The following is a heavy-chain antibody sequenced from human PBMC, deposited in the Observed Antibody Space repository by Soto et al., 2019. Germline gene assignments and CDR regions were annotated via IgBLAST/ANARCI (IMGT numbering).Heavy chain of an antibody. CDR3: AKGFISDCGGDCIVDP. CDR1: GFTFSSYT. Sequence: GGSLRLSCAASGFTFSSYTMSWVRQAPGKGLEWVSGISATGGSTYYADSVKGRFTFSRDNSKNTLYLQMNSLRAEDTAVYYCAKGFISDCGGDCIVDPWGQGTLVTVSS. J-gene: IGHJ5*02. D-gene: IGHD2-21*02. CDR2: ISATGGST. V-gene: IGHV3-23*01.